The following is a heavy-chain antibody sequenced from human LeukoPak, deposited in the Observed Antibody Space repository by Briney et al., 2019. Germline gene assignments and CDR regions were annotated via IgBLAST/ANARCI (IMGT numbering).Heavy chain of an antibody. J-gene: IGHJ4*02. D-gene: IGHD3-10*01. CDR1: GGSISSYY. Sequence: SETLSLICTVSGGSISSYYWSWIRQPPGKGLEWIGYIYYSGSTNYNPSLKSRVTISVDTSKNQISLKLSSVTAADTAVYYCARGGSGTYLSHLRFDYWGQGTLVTVSS. CDR2: IYYSGST. CDR3: ARGGSGTYLSHLRFDY. V-gene: IGHV4-59*01.